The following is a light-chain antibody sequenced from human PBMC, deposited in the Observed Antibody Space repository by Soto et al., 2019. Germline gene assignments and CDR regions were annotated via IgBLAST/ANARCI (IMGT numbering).Light chain of an antibody. CDR2: EVN. V-gene: IGLV2-18*01. CDR3: SLYISGSTYV. J-gene: IGLJ1*01. Sequence: QSVLTQPPSASGSPGQSVTISCTGTSSDVGGYNSVSWYQQHPGKAPKLIMYEVNTRPSGVPDRFSGSKSGSTASLTISGLQAEDEADYYCSLYISGSTYVFGTGTKLTVL. CDR1: SSDVGGYNS.